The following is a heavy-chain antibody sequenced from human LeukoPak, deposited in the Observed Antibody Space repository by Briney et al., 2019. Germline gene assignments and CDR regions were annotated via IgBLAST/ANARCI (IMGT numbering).Heavy chain of an antibody. Sequence: SETLSLTCAVYGGSFSGYYWSWIRQPPGKGLEWIGEINHSGSTNYNPSLKSRVTISVDTSKNQFSLKLSSETAADTAVYYCARMNDYGDYKGYYFDYWGQGTLVTVSS. J-gene: IGHJ4*02. D-gene: IGHD4-17*01. V-gene: IGHV4-34*01. CDR2: INHSGST. CDR3: ARMNDYGDYKGYYFDY. CDR1: GGSFSGYY.